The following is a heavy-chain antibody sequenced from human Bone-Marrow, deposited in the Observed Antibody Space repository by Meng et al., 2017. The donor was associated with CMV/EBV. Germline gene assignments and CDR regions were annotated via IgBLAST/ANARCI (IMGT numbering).Heavy chain of an antibody. Sequence: CTASGYSFTGYYLHWVRQAPGQGLEWMGWINPNSGDTDYAQKFQGRVTMTRDTSISTAYMELSRLRSVDTAVYYCARYSSSSWWFDPWGQGTLVTVSS. V-gene: IGHV1-2*02. CDR3: ARYSSSSWWFDP. CDR2: INPNSGDT. D-gene: IGHD6-6*01. CDR1: GYSFTGYY. J-gene: IGHJ5*02.